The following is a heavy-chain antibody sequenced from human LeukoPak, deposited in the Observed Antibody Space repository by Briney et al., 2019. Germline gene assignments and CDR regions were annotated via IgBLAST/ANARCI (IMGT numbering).Heavy chain of an antibody. CDR2: MDSSGSSV. D-gene: IGHD3-16*01. Sequence: GGSLRLSCTASGFTFGDYAMTWVRQAPGKGLEWVSYMDSSGSSVHYADSVKGRFTISRDNAKNSLYLQMNSLRAEDTAVYYCARDGGWQDDYWGQGTLVTVSS. V-gene: IGHV3-48*01. CDR1: GFTFGDYA. CDR3: ARDGGWQDDY. J-gene: IGHJ4*02.